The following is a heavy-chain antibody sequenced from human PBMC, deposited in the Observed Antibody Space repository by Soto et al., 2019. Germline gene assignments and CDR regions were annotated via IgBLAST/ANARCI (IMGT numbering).Heavy chain of an antibody. V-gene: IGHV3-30*14. CDR1: GLSLSSYA. Sequence: GSLRLSCAASGLSLSSYAMHWVRQAPGKGLEWVAVISYDGSNKYYADSVKGRFTISRDNSKNTLYLQMNSLRAEDTAVYYWARCVDMATMFPDDWGQGTLGSVSS. CDR2: ISYDGSNK. D-gene: IGHD3-10*02. J-gene: IGHJ4*02. CDR3: ARCVDMATMFPDD.